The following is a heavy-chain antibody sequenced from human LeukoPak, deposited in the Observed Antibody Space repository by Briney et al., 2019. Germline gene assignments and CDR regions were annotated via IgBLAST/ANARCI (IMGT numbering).Heavy chain of an antibody. V-gene: IGHV1-8*01. J-gene: IGHJ6*03. CDR1: GYTFTGYD. Sequence: ASVKVSCKASGYTFTGYDVNWVRQATGQGLEWMGWMNPNSGNTDYARKFQGRVTMTTNTPISTAYMELSSLRSEDTAVYYCARGHYIGDYRYYYMDVWGKGTTVTVSS. D-gene: IGHD3-16*01. CDR3: ARGHYIGDYRYYYMDV. CDR2: MNPNSGNT.